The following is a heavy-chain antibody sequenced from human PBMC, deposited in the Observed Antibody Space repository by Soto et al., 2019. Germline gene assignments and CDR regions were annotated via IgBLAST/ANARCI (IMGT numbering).Heavy chain of an antibody. Sequence: GGSLRLSCAASGFTFGGFGMYWFRQAPGKGLEFVSAVDSSGTYTYYEDSVKGRFTISRDNSKNTLYLQMGSLRIEDMAVYYCAGPLEGIAKKGLAPGGQEPLVPVP. CDR3: AGPLEGIAKKGLAP. J-gene: IGHJ5*02. CDR2: VDSSGTYT. CDR1: GFTFGGFG. D-gene: IGHD2-21*01. V-gene: IGHV3-64*02.